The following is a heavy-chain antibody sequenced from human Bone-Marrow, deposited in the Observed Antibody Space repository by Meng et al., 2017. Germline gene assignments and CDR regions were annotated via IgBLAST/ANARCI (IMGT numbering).Heavy chain of an antibody. Sequence: SCAASGFTFSDHYMDWVRQAPGKGLEWVGRTRNKANSYTTEYAASVKGRFTISRDDSKNSLYLQMNSLKTEDTAVYYCVRVTKDCSGASCYPYYFDYWGQGTLVTVSS. CDR1: GFTFSDHY. J-gene: IGHJ4*02. D-gene: IGHD2-15*01. CDR3: VRVTKDCSGASCYPYYFDY. V-gene: IGHV3-72*01. CDR2: TRNKANSYTT.